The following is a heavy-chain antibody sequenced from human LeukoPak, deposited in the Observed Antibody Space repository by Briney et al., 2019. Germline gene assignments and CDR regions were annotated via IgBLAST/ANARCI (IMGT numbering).Heavy chain of an antibody. CDR2: INTDGSST. CDR3: ARDPGFYYFDY. V-gene: IGHV3-74*01. Sequence: GGSLRLSCAASGFTFSSYWMHWVRQAPGKGLVWVSRINTDGSSTNYAGSVKGRFTISRDNAKNTLYLQMSSLRAEDTAMYYCARDPGFYYFDYWGQGTLVTVSS. CDR1: GFTFSSYW. J-gene: IGHJ4*02.